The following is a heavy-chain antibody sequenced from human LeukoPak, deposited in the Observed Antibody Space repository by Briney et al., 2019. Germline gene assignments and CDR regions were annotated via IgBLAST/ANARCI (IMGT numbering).Heavy chain of an antibody. V-gene: IGHV5-51*01. CDR2: IYPGDSDT. J-gene: IGHJ3*02. CDR3: ARRRGRGRFGAFDI. D-gene: IGHD3-16*01. Sequence: IIYPGDSDTRYSPSFQGQVTISADKSISTAYLQWSSLKASDTAMYYCARRRGRGRFGAFDIWGQGTMVTVSS.